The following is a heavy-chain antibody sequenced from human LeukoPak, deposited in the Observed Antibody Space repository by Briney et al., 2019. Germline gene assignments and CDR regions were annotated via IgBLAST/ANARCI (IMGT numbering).Heavy chain of an antibody. CDR1: GYTFTAYY. Sequence: GASVKVSCKASGYTFTAYYMYWVRQAPGQGLEWMGWINPNSGGTNYARKFQGRVTMTRDTSISTAYMELSRLRSDDTAVYYCARATDTAMVTGWFDPWGQGTLVTVSS. CDR2: INPNSGGT. V-gene: IGHV1-2*02. D-gene: IGHD5-18*01. CDR3: ARATDTAMVTGWFDP. J-gene: IGHJ5*02.